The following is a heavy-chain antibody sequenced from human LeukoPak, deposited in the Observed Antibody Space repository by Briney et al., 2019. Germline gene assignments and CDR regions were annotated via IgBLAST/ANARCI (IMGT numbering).Heavy chain of an antibody. V-gene: IGHV3-53*01. J-gene: IGHJ4*02. D-gene: IGHD6-19*01. CDR2: IYSGGST. CDR3: ARDSPRSSGWYLDY. CDR1: TFTFSNYW. Sequence: GGSLRLSCAASTFTFSNYWMSWVRQAPGKGLEWVSVIYSGGSTYYADSVKGRFTISRDNSKNTLYLQMNSLRAEDTAVYYCARDSPRSSGWYLDYWGQGTLVTVSS.